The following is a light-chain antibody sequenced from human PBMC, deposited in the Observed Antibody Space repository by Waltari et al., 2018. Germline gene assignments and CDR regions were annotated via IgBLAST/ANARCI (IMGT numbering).Light chain of an antibody. CDR1: QRVLYSSNNKNY. V-gene: IGKV4-1*01. J-gene: IGKJ1*01. Sequence: DIVMTQSPDSLAVSLGERATINCKSSQRVLYSSNNKNYLAWYQQKPGQPPKLLIYWASTRESGVPDRFSGSGSGTDFTLTISSLQAEYVAVYYCQQYYSTPTFGQGTKVEIK. CDR3: QQYYSTPT. CDR2: WAS.